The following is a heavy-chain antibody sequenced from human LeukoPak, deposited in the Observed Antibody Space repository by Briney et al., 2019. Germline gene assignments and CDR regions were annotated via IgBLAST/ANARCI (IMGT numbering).Heavy chain of an antibody. D-gene: IGHD2-15*01. V-gene: IGHV3-30*03. CDR2: ISYDGSNK. CDR3: ARVLRYCSGGNCYSGGLGYMDV. Sequence: PGGSLRLSCAASGFTFSSYGMHWVRQAPGKGLEWVAVISYDGSNKYYADSVKGRFTISRDNSKNTVHLQMNSLRAEDTAVYYCARVLRYCSGGNCYSGGLGYMDVWGKGTTVTISS. CDR1: GFTFSSYG. J-gene: IGHJ6*03.